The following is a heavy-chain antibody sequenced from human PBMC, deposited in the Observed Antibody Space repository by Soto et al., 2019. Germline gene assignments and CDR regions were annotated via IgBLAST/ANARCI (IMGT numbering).Heavy chain of an antibody. CDR1: GFTFSSYS. D-gene: IGHD2-15*01. CDR2: ISSSSSYI. CDR3: ARGVAVTQDAFAI. Sequence: GSLRLSCEASGFTFSSYSMNWVRQAPGKGLEWVSSISSSSSYIYYADSVKGRFTISRDNAKNSLYLQMNSLRAEDTAVYYCARGVAVTQDAFAIWGQGTMVTVSS. V-gene: IGHV3-21*01. J-gene: IGHJ3*02.